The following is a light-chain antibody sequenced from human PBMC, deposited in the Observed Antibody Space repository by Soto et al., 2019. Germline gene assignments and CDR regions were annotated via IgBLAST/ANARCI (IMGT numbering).Light chain of an antibody. V-gene: IGKV1-5*03. J-gene: IGKJ1*01. Sequence: DIQMTQSPSTLSASVGDRVTITCRASQSIGSWLAWYQQKPGKAPNLLIYKASSLESGVPSRFSGSGSGTEFTVTISSLQPEDFATYYCQQLNSYPWTFGQGTKVEIK. CDR3: QQLNSYPWT. CDR1: QSIGSW. CDR2: KAS.